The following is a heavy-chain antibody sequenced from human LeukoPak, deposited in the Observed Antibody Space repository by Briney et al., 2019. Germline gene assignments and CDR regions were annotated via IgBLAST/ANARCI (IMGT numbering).Heavy chain of an antibody. V-gene: IGHV1-8*01. D-gene: IGHD6-6*01. CDR3: ARFVGQLALYYYYYMDV. CDR1: GYTFTSYD. Sequence: ASVKVSCKASGYTFTSYDINWVRQATGQGLEWMGRMNPNSGNTGYAQKIQGRVTMTRNTSISTAYMELSSLRSEDTAVYYCARFVGQLALYYYYYMDVWGKGTTVTVSS. CDR2: MNPNSGNT. J-gene: IGHJ6*03.